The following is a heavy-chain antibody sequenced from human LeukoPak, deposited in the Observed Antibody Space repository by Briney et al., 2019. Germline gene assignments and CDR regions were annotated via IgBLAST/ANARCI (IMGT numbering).Heavy chain of an antibody. CDR1: GYTFTSYA. CDR2: IIPIFGTA. CDR3: ARDAGGWPFDY. D-gene: IGHD6-19*01. J-gene: IGHJ4*02. Sequence: ASVKVSCKASGYTFTSYAMNWVRQAPGQGLEWMGGIIPIFGTANYAQKFQGRVTITADESTSTAYMELSSLRSEDTAVYYCARDAGGWPFDYWGQGTLVTVSS. V-gene: IGHV1-69*13.